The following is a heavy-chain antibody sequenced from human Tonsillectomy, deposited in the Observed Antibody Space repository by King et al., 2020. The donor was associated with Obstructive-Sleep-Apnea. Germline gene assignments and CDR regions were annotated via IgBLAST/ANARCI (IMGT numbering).Heavy chain of an antibody. CDR2: INYSGST. D-gene: IGHD2-21*01. J-gene: IGHJ4*02. V-gene: IGHV4-39*07. CDR1: GGSISSSNYY. Sequence: VQLQESGPGLVKPSETLLLTCTVSGGSISSSNYYWGWIRQPPGKGLEWIGRINYSGSTYYNPSLKSRVTISVDTSKNQFSLKLSSVTAADTAVYFCAGDYWGAPGTFGGNYFWGQGTLVIVPS. CDR3: AGDYWGAPGTFGGNYF.